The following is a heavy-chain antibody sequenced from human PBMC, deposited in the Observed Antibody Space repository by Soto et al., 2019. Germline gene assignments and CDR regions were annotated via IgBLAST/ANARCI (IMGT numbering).Heavy chain of an antibody. V-gene: IGHV1-46*01. CDR2: MHPYGGST. Sequence: GASVKVSCKASGFTFTSFYMHWVRQAPGQGPEWMGIMHPYGGSTGCAQKFQGRVTLTRDTSTRTDYMELSSLRSDDTAVYYCAILYYYDSGDYYSNYQYYGMDVWGQGTTVTVSS. CDR1: GFTFTSFY. D-gene: IGHD3-22*01. CDR3: AILYYYDSGDYYSNYQYYGMDV. J-gene: IGHJ6*02.